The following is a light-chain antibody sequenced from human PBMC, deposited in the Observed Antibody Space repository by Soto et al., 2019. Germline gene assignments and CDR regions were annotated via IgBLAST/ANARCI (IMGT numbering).Light chain of an antibody. V-gene: IGKV3D-15*01. Sequence: EIVMTQSPATLSVSPGERATISCRASQSVSSKLAWYQLKPGQAPRLLIHTVSTRDTGIPPRFSGSGSETAFTLLTSSLQSDDVVVNYCRQYNNWHPITFGQGTRLE. J-gene: IGKJ5*01. CDR2: TVS. CDR1: QSVSSK. CDR3: RQYNNWHPIT.